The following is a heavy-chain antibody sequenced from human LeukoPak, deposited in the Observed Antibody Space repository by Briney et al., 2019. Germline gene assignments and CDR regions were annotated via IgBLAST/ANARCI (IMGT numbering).Heavy chain of an antibody. CDR3: ARAGTMVRGGGFDP. CDR2: IYYSGST. CDR1: GGSISSYY. V-gene: IGHV4-59*01. Sequence: SETLSLTCTVYGGSISSYYWSWIRQPPGKGLEWIGYIYYSGSTNYNPSLKSRVTISVDTSKNQFSLKLSSVTAADTAVYYCARAGTMVRGGGFDPWGQGTLVTVSS. D-gene: IGHD3-10*01. J-gene: IGHJ5*02.